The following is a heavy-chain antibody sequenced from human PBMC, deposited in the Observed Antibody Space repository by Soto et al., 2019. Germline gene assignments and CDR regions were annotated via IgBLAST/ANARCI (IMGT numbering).Heavy chain of an antibody. CDR2: IFSNDEK. J-gene: IGHJ5*02. CDR1: GFSLSNARMG. CDR3: ARVIVVVVAAHNWFDP. Sequence: SGPTLVNPTETLTLTCTVSGFSLSNARMGVSWIRQPPGKALEWLAHIFSNDEKSYSTSLKSRLTISKDTSKSQVVLTMTNMDPVDTATYYCARVIVVVVAAHNWFDPWGQGTLVTVSS. V-gene: IGHV2-26*01. D-gene: IGHD2-15*01.